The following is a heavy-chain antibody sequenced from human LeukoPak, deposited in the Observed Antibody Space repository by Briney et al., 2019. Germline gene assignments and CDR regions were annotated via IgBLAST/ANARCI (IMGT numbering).Heavy chain of an antibody. J-gene: IGHJ4*02. V-gene: IGHV3-11*01. CDR2: ISLSGSIT. Sequence: GGSLRLSCAASGFTFSDYFMSWIRQAPGQGLEWVSYISLSGSITYHADSVKGRFTISRDNAKNSLYLQMNSLRADDTAVYYCARRKVPAANDYWGQGTLVTVST. CDR1: GFTFSDYF. CDR3: ARRKVPAANDY. D-gene: IGHD2-2*01.